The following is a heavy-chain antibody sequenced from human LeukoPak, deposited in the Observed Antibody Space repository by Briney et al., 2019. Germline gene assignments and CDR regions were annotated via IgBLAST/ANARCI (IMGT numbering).Heavy chain of an antibody. CDR2: ISYDGSNK. J-gene: IGHJ4*02. V-gene: IGHV3-30*01. CDR1: GFTFSSYA. D-gene: IGHD3-22*01. Sequence: GRSLRLSCAASGFTFSSYAMHWVRQAPGKGPEWVAVISYDGSNKYYADSVKGRFTISRDNSKNTLYLQMNSLRAEDTAVYYCARAPSAYYDSSGYHDYWGQGTLVTVSS. CDR3: ARAPSAYYDSSGYHDY.